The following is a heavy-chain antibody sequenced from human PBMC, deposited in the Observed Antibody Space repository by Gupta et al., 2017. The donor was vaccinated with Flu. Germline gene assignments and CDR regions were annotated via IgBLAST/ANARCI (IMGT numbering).Heavy chain of an antibody. Sequence: GKGLEGVSEIRGSGGNTYYEDSGKGRFTISRENAKKTLSLHMTRLRAEATAVYYCAKDTNGDYIGAFAVGGHGTMVTVSS. J-gene: IGHJ3*01. V-gene: IGHV3-23*01. CDR2: IRGSGGNT. D-gene: IGHD4-17*01. CDR3: AKDTNGDYIGAFAV.